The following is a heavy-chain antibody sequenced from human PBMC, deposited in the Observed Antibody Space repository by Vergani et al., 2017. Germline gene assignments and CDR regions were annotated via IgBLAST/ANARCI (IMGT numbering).Heavy chain of an antibody. J-gene: IGHJ5*02. V-gene: IGHV4-38-2*01. CDR3: ASGVIGYSRSWYDWFDP. CDR1: GYSISSGYY. D-gene: IGHD6-13*01. CDR2: IYHSGST. Sequence: QVQLQESGPGLVKPSETLSLTCAVSGYSISSGYYWGWIRQPPGKGLEWIGSIYHSGSTYYNPSLKSRVTISVDTSKNQFSLKLSSVTAADTAVYYCASGVIGYSRSWYDWFDPWGQGTLVTVSS.